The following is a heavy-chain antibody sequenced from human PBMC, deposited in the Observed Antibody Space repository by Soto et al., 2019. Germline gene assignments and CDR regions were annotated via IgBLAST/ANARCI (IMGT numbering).Heavy chain of an antibody. Sequence: PSVKVSCKASGGTFSGYTISWVRQAPGQGLEWMGRIIPILGIANYAQKFQGRVTITADKSTSTAYMELSSLRSEDTAVYYCARGPQGRAASFSSSYYSSYYTVFCCKG. V-gene: IGHV1-69*02. CDR3: ARGPQGRAASFSSSYYSSYYTVF. D-gene: IGHD6-13*01. CDR2: IIPILGIA. J-gene: IGHJ6*03. CDR1: GGTFSGYT.